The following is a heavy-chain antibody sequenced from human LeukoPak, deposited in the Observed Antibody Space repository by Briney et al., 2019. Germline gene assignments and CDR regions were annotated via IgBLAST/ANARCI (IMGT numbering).Heavy chain of an antibody. V-gene: IGHV1-18*01. CDR1: GYTLTTYG. CDR3: ARVPLPYYYDRSAGFDY. Sequence: ASAKVSCKASGYTLTTYGISWVRQAPGQGLQWMGWINTYNGNTMYAQKFQGRVTMTTDTSTSTAYMALRSLTSDDTAVYYCARVPLPYYYDRSAGFDYWGQGTLVTVSS. J-gene: IGHJ4*02. CDR2: INTYNGNT. D-gene: IGHD3-22*01.